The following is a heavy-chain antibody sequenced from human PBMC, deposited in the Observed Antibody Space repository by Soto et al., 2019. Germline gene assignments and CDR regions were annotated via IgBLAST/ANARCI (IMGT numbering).Heavy chain of an antibody. CDR2: MSGSSSTT. V-gene: IGHV3-23*01. J-gene: IGHJ4*02. Sequence: PGGSLRLSCATSGLTFSNYAMSWVRQAPGGGLEWVSSMSGSSSTTYYADSVRGRFTISRDRSKNTLYLQMSSLRAEDTALYYCAKNQERELPRVIDFWGQGTQVTVSS. CDR3: AKNQERELPRVIDF. D-gene: IGHD1-7*01. CDR1: GLTFSNYA.